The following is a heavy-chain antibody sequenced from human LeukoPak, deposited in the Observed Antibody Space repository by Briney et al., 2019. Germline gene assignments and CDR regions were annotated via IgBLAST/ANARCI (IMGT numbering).Heavy chain of an antibody. CDR2: IHYSGST. V-gene: IGHV4-39*07. CDR3: ARLSTVTTSFDY. D-gene: IGHD4-11*01. CDR1: GGSITSSSYY. Sequence: SSETLSLTCTVSGGSITSSSYYWGWIRQPPGKGLEWIGSIHYSGSTYYNPSLKSRVTISVDTSKNQFSLKLSSVTAADTAVYYCARLSTVTTSFDYWGQGTLVTVSS. J-gene: IGHJ4*02.